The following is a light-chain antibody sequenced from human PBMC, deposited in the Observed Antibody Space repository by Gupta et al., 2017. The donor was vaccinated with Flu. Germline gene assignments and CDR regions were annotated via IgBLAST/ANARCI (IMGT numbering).Light chain of an antibody. CDR1: QNINNY. J-gene: IGKJ1*01. CDR3: QQSYTSPLT. Sequence: PSSLSASVGDRVTITCRESQNINNYLNWYQQKPGKAPRLLIYTASSLLSGVPSRFSGSGFGTDFTLTITSLQPEDFATYYCQQSYTSPLTFGLGTKVEIK. V-gene: IGKV1-39*01. CDR2: TAS.